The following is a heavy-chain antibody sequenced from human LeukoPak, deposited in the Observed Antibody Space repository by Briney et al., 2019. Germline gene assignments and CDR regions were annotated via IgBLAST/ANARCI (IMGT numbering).Heavy chain of an antibody. J-gene: IGHJ4*02. CDR3: ARRGFGTIDY. CDR1: GGSISSSSYY. Sequence: SETLSLTCTVSGGSISSSSYYWGWVRQPPGKGLEWIGSIYYSGSTYYNPSLKSRVTISVDTSKNQFSLKLSSVTAADTAVYYCARRGFGTIDYWGQGTLVTVSS. D-gene: IGHD1/OR15-1a*01. V-gene: IGHV4-39*01. CDR2: IYYSGST.